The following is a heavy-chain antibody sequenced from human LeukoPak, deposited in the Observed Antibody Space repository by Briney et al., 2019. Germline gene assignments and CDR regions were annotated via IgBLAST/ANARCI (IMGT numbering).Heavy chain of an antibody. J-gene: IGHJ3*02. D-gene: IGHD2-2*01. CDR1: GGSFSGYY. V-gene: IGHV4-34*01. Sequence: SETLSLTCAVYGGSFSGYYWSWIRQPPGKGLEWIGEINHSGSTNYNPSLTSRVTISVDTSKNQFSLKLSSVTAADTAVYYCARARGALGYCSSTSCSTLGAFDIWGQGTMVTVSS. CDR2: INHSGST. CDR3: ARARGALGYCSSTSCSTLGAFDI.